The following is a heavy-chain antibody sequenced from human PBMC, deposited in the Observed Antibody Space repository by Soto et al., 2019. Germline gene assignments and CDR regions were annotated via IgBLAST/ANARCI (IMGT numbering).Heavy chain of an antibody. J-gene: IGHJ6*02. Sequence: PGGSLRLSCAASGFTFSSYAMSWVRQAPGKGLEWVSAISGSGGSTCYADSVKGRFTISRDNSKNTLYLQMNSLRAEDTAVYYCAKASHQYQLLYRLGMDVWGQGTTVTVSS. D-gene: IGHD2-2*02. CDR2: ISGSGGST. V-gene: IGHV3-23*01. CDR3: AKASHQYQLLYRLGMDV. CDR1: GFTFSSYA.